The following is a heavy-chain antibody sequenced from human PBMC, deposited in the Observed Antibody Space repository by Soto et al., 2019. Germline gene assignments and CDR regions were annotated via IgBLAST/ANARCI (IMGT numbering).Heavy chain of an antibody. J-gene: IGHJ5*02. Sequence: GGSLRLSCAASGFTFSSYAMRWVRQAPGKGREWVSAISGSGGTTYYADSVKGRFTISRDNSKNTMYLYLQMNSLRAEDTAVYSCAKDGRYYDFWRGYSRQNWFDPWGQATLVTVSS. CDR1: GFTFSSYA. D-gene: IGHD3-3*01. CDR3: AKDGRYYDFWRGYSRQNWFDP. CDR2: ISGSGGTT. V-gene: IGHV3-23*01.